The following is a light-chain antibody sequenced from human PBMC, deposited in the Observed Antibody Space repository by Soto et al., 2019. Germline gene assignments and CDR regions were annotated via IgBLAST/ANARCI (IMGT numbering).Light chain of an antibody. J-gene: IGKJ1*01. CDR3: QQYNNWPGS. CDR1: ESISNN. Sequence: EIVMTQSPATLSVSAGERVTLSCRAGESISNNLAWYQQKPGQAPRLLIYGAATRAAGIPVRFSGRGSGTEFTLTISSLQSEDFGVYYCQQYNNWPGSFGQGTKVDIK. CDR2: GAA. V-gene: IGKV3-15*01.